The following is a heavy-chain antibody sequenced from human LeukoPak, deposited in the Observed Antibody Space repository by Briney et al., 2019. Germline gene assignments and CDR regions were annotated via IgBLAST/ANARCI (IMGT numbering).Heavy chain of an antibody. CDR2: IIPSLDIS. Sequence: ASVKVSCKGSGDTFITYTFSWVRQAPGQGLEWMGRIIPSLDISNYAQKFQGRVTLTADKSTTTTYMELTSLRTEDTAIYYCARDHCSRGSCLGGHWGQGTLVTVSS. V-gene: IGHV1-69*04. D-gene: IGHD2-15*01. CDR3: ARDHCSRGSCLGGH. CDR1: GDTFITYT. J-gene: IGHJ4*02.